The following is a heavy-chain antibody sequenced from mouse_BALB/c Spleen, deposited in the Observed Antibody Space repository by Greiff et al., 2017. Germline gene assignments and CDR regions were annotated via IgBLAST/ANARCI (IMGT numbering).Heavy chain of an antibody. D-gene: IGHD1-2*01. CDR3: ARWELGYVPDY. CDR2: IYPGSGNT. J-gene: IGHJ2*01. V-gene: IGHV1-77*01. CDR1: GYTFTDYY. Sequence: QVQLKESGAELARPGASVKLSCKASGYTFTDYYINWVKQRTGQGLEWIGEIYPGSGNTYYNEKFKGKATLTADKSSSTAYMQLSSLTSEDSAVYFCARWELGYVPDYWGQGTTLTVSS.